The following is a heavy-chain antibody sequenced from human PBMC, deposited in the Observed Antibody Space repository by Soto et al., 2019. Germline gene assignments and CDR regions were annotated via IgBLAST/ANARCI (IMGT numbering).Heavy chain of an antibody. J-gene: IGHJ4*02. CDR2: IYPGDSDT. Sequence: GESQKISSQCSGYSFTSYWISWVRQMPGKGLEWMGIIYPGDSDTRYSPSFQGQVTISADKSISTAYLQWSSLKASDTAMYYCARHSSIAAEEIDYWGQGTLVTVSS. V-gene: IGHV5-51*01. CDR1: GYSFTSYW. D-gene: IGHD6-6*01. CDR3: ARHSSIAAEEIDY.